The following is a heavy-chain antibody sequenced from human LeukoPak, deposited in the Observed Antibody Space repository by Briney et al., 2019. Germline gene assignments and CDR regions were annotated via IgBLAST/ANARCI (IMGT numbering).Heavy chain of an antibody. V-gene: IGHV3-23*01. D-gene: IGHD3-22*01. Sequence: GALRLSCAVSAIALSNYGMSWVRQAPGKGLEWVAGITGSGGSPNYGGSVKGRFTMSRENPKDTLKLQMNRLRAAHTALYFCANRGVVIRVILVGFHKEAYYFDSWAREPWSPSPQ. J-gene: IGHJ4*02. CDR3: ANRGVVIRVILVGFHKEAYYFDS. CDR1: AIALSNYG. CDR2: ITGSGGSP.